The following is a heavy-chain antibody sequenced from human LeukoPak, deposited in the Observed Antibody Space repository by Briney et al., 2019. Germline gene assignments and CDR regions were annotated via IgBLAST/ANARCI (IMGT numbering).Heavy chain of an antibody. CDR1: GFTFSSYA. J-gene: IGHJ4*02. V-gene: IGHV3-30*04. CDR3: ARSGYSSATDY. D-gene: IGHD6-19*01. CDR2: ISYGGSNK. Sequence: GGSLRLSCAASGFTFSSYAMHWVRQAPGKGLEWVAVISYGGSNKYYADSVKGRFTISRDNSKNTLYLQMNSLRAEDTAVYYCARSGYSSATDYWGQGTLVTVSS.